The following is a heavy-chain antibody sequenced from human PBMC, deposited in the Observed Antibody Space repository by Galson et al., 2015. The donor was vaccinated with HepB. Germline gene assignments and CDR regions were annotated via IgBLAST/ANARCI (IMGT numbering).Heavy chain of an antibody. CDR2: ISAYNGNT. Sequence: SVKVSCKASGYTFTSYGISWVRQAPGQGLEWMGWISAYNGNTNYAQKLQGRVTMTTDTSTSTAYMELRSLRSDDTAVYYCARHTYCTNGVCYDYYYYGMDVWGQGTTVTVSS. V-gene: IGHV1-18*04. J-gene: IGHJ6*02. CDR3: ARHTYCTNGVCYDYYYYGMDV. CDR1: GYTFTSYG. D-gene: IGHD2-8*01.